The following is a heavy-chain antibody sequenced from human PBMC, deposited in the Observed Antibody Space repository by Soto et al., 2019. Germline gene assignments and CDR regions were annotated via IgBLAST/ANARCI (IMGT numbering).Heavy chain of an antibody. J-gene: IGHJ6*02. V-gene: IGHV3-15*01. Sequence: CSLSLSCAASGFTFSNAWMSWVRQAPGKGLEWVGRIKSKTDGGTTDYAAPVKGRFTISRDDSKNTLYLQMNSLKTEDTAVYYXTSTMRGYSYLYYYGMDVWGQGTTVTVSS. CDR2: IKSKTDGGTT. CDR1: GFTFSNAW. D-gene: IGHD5-18*01. CDR3: TSTMRGYSYLYYYGMDV.